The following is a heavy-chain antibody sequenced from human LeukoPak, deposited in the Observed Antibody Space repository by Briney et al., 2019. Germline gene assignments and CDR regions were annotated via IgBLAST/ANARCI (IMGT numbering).Heavy chain of an antibody. CDR1: GGSISSYY. CDR3: ARQSFYCSGGSCYRYHYYYMDV. V-gene: IGHV4-4*07. CDR2: IYTSGST. J-gene: IGHJ6*03. Sequence: SETLSLTCTVSGGSISSYYWSWIRQPAGKGLEWIGRIYTSGSTNYNPSLKSRVTMTRDTSTSTVYMELSSLRSEDTAVYYCARQSFYCSGGSCYRYHYYYMDVWGKGTTVTVSS. D-gene: IGHD2-15*01.